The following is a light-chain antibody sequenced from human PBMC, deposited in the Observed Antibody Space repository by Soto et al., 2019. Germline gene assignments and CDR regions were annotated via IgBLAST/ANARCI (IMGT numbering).Light chain of an antibody. J-gene: IGLJ1*01. V-gene: IGLV2-14*01. Sequence: QSALTQPASVSGSPGQSITISCTGTSSDVGTYKYVSWYQQHPGKAPKLMIYDVNYRPSGVSTRFSGSKSGNTASLTISGLQSEDEADYYCSSYAGTITSYVFGNGTKVTVL. CDR2: DVN. CDR1: SSDVGTYKY. CDR3: SSYAGTITSYV.